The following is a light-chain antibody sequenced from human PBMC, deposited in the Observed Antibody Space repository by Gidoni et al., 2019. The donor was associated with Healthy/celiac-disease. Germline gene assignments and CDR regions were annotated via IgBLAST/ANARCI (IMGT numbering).Light chain of an antibody. CDR1: QSVSSN. Sequence: EIVMTQSPSTLSVSPGERATLSCSARQSVSSNLAWYQQTPGQAPRLRIYGASTRATGIPARFSGSGSGTEFTLTISSLKSEDFAVYYCQQYNNWPQPFGQGTKVEIK. CDR2: GAS. CDR3: QQYNNWPQP. J-gene: IGKJ1*01. V-gene: IGKV3-15*01.